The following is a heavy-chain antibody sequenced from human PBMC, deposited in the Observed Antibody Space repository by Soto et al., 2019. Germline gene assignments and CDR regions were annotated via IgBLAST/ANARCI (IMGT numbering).Heavy chain of an antibody. V-gene: IGHV3-74*01. D-gene: IGHD3-10*01. CDR1: GFSFSHYL. CDR3: ADSWLPTSY. CDR2: ISPDGRTT. J-gene: IGHJ4*02. Sequence: GGSLSLSWGSSGFSFSHYLGHWVRQAPGKGLVWVSRISPDGRTTTYADSVKGRFTISRDNAKSTLYLQMNSLTVEDGAVYYCADSWLPTSYWGPGTLVNVSS.